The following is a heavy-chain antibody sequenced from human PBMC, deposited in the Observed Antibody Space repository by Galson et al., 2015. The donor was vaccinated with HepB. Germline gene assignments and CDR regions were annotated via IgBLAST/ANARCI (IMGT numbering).Heavy chain of an antibody. CDR1: GFTFSTYS. V-gene: IGHV3-48*04. J-gene: IGHJ4*02. D-gene: IGHD4-17*01. CDR3: ANLERGGEGLRFFDY. Sequence: SLRLSCAASGFTFSTYSMNWVHQAPGKGLEWVSYISSSGSTIYYADSVKGRFTISRDNAKNSLYLQMNSLRAEDTAVYYCANLERGGEGLRFFDYWGQGTLVTVSS. CDR2: ISSSGSTI.